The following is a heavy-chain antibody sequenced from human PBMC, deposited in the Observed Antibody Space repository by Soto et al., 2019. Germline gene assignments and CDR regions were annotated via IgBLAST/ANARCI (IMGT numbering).Heavy chain of an antibody. CDR1: GGSISVYY. CDR3: ARTSPVAGGFDY. J-gene: IGHJ4*01. V-gene: IGHV4-59*01. D-gene: IGHD6-19*01. Sequence: QVQLQESGPGLVKPSETLSLTCTVSGGSISVYYWSWIRQPPGKGLEWIGYIYYSTNYNPSLKTRVTISVDTSKNQLALKLTSVTAADTAVYYCARTSPVAGGFDYWGHGTLVTVAS. CDR2: IYYST.